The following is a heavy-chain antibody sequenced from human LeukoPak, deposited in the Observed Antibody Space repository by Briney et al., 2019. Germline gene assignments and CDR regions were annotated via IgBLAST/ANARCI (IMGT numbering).Heavy chain of an antibody. CDR1: GFTFSSYW. CDR2: ISSSGSTI. D-gene: IGHD6-19*01. J-gene: IGHJ6*03. Sequence: GGSLRLSCAASGFTFSSYWMHWVRQAPGKGLEWVSYISSSGSTIYYADSVKGRFTISRDNAKNSLYLQMNSLRAEDTAVYYCAKCSGWFVRGKDYYYYYMDVWGKGTTVTVSS. V-gene: IGHV3-48*04. CDR3: AKCSGWFVRGKDYYYYYMDV.